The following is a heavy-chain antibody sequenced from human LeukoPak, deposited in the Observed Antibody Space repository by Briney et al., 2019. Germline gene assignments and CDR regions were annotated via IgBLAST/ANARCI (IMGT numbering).Heavy chain of an antibody. CDR2: INSDGSST. V-gene: IGHV3-74*01. D-gene: IGHD3-3*01. Sequence: GGSLRLSCAASGFTFSSYWMHWVRQAPGKGLVWVSRINSDGSSTSYADSVKGRFTISRDNAKNTLYLQMNSLRAEDTAVYYCAREYYDFWSGYQTERKYYFDYWGQGTLVTVSS. J-gene: IGHJ4*02. CDR3: AREYYDFWSGYQTERKYYFDY. CDR1: GFTFSSYW.